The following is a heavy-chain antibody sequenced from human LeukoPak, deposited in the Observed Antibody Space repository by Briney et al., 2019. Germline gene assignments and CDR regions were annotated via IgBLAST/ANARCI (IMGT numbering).Heavy chain of an antibody. J-gene: IGHJ4*02. CDR2: ISYDGSNK. D-gene: IGHD6-19*01. V-gene: IGHV3-30*04. CDR3: ARDPNREWLVQYY. Sequence: GGSLRLSCAASGFTFSSYAMHWVRQAPDKGLEWVAVISYDGSNKYYADPVKGRFTISRDNSKNTLYLQMNSLRAEDTAVYYCARDPNREWLVQYYWGQGTLVTVSS. CDR1: GFTFSSYA.